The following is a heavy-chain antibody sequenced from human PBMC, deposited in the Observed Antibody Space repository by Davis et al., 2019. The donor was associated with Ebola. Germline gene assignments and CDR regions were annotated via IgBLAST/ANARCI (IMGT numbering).Heavy chain of an antibody. CDR2: IYYSGNT. V-gene: IGHV4-59*08. CDR1: GGSFNIYY. D-gene: IGHD1-7*01. Sequence: SETLSLTCAVSGGSFNIYYWNWIRQSPGKGLEWIGYIYYSGNTNYNPAFKSRATISVDPSKNQFSLKLSSVTAADTAVYYCARRLELLQGVWDYYLDYWGQGILVTVSS. J-gene: IGHJ4*02. CDR3: ARRLELLQGVWDYYLDY.